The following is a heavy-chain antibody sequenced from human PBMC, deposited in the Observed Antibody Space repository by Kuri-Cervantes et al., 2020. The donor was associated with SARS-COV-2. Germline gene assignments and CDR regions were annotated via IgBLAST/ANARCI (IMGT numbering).Heavy chain of an antibody. Sequence: GESLKISCTASGFTFGDYAMSWVRQAPGKGLEWVGFIRSKAYGGTTEYAASVKGRFTISRDDSKSIAYLQMNSLKTEDTAVYYCTTCKTTHEYSYGYGMDVWGQGTTVTVSS. CDR3: TTCKTTHEYSYGYGMDV. CDR2: IRSKAYGGTT. D-gene: IGHD5-18*01. V-gene: IGHV3-49*04. CDR1: GFTFGDYA. J-gene: IGHJ6*02.